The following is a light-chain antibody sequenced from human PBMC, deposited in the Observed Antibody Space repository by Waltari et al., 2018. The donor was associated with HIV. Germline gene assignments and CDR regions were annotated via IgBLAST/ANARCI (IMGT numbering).Light chain of an antibody. CDR3: ATWDDSLDGRL. V-gene: IGLV1-44*01. J-gene: IGLJ3*02. CDR1: SSNNGRNS. Sequence: QSVLTQPPSASGTPGQRVTISCSGSSSNNGRNSVSWFQQLPGTAPKLLIYTDDQRPSGVPDRFSGSKSGTSGSLAISGLQSDDEADYYCATWDDSLDGRLFGGGTKLTVL. CDR2: TDD.